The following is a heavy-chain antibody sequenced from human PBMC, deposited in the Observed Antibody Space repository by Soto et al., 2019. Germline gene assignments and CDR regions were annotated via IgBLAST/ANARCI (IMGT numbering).Heavy chain of an antibody. Sequence: EVQLLESGGGLVQPGGSLRLSCAASGFTFSSYAMSWVRQAPGKGLEWVSAISGSGGSTYYADSVKGRFTISRDNSKNTLYLQMNSLRAEDTAVYYCAKARSYLRDDSSGYYFDYWGQGTLVTVSS. V-gene: IGHV3-23*01. J-gene: IGHJ4*02. D-gene: IGHD3-22*01. CDR2: ISGSGGST. CDR3: AKARSYLRDDSSGYYFDY. CDR1: GFTFSSYA.